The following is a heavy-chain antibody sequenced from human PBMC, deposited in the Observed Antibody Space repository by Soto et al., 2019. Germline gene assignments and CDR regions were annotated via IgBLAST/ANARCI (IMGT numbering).Heavy chain of an antibody. CDR2: IYFRGNT. V-gene: IGHV4-31*03. J-gene: IGHJ3*02. Sequence: QVQLQESGPGLVKPSQTLSLTCSVSGDSISRIDYYWTWIRQHPEKGLEWIGNIYFRGNTYYSPSLESRLTISVDTSKNQFSLKLTSVTAADTAVYYCAREGGSYDSGVYLIRGAFDSWGKGTMVTVSS. D-gene: IGHD3-22*01. CDR1: GDSISRIDYY. CDR3: AREGGSYDSGVYLIRGAFDS.